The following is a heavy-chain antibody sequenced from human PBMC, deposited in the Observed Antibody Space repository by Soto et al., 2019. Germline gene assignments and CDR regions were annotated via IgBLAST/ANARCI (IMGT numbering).Heavy chain of an antibody. Sequence: AGGSLRLSCAASGFTVSSNYMSWVRQAPGKGLEWVAVIYSGGSTYYADSVKGRFIISRDNSKNTLYLQLNSLRAEDTAVYYCARSDTPRRWRCLAWRYGMDVWGQRTTVTVSS. J-gene: IGHJ6*02. CDR3: ARSDTPRRWRCLAWRYGMDV. V-gene: IGHV3-53*01. CDR1: GFTVSSNY. CDR2: IYSGGST. D-gene: IGHD3-3*01.